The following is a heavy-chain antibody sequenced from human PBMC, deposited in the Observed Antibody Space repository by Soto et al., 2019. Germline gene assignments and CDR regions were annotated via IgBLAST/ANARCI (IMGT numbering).Heavy chain of an antibody. D-gene: IGHD5-18*01. V-gene: IGHV4-34*01. J-gene: IGHJ6*02. CDR2: INHSGST. Sequence: NPSETLSLTCAVYGGSFSGYYWSWIRQPPGKGLEWIGEINHSGSTNYNPSLKSRVTISVDTSKNQFSLKLSSVTAADTAVYYCARGDTAMDPDLLHYYYGMDVWGQGTTVTVSS. CDR1: GGSFSGYY. CDR3: ARGDTAMDPDLLHYYYGMDV.